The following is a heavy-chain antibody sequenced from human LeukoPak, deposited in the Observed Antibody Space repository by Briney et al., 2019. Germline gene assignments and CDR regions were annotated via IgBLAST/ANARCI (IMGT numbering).Heavy chain of an antibody. V-gene: IGHV3-48*04. CDR2: ISSSSSTI. CDR3: ARAAWTGGQYYFDY. D-gene: IGHD3/OR15-3a*01. CDR1: GFTFSSYS. J-gene: IGHJ4*02. Sequence: GGSLRLSCAASGFTFSSYSMNWVRQAPGKGLEWVSYISSSSSTIYYADSVKGRFTTSRDNAKNSLYLQMNSLRAEDTAVYYCARAAWTGGQYYFDYWGQGTLVTVSS.